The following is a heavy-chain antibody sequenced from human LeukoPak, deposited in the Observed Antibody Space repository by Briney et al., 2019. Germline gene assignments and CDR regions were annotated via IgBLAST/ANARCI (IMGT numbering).Heavy chain of an antibody. CDR3: ARGDAPTYYYDTSGYSVGDY. V-gene: IGHV1-2*02. CDR2: SKFNSGGT. Sequence: ASVKVSCKASGYTFTGYYMHWVRRAPGQGLEWMGWSKFNSGGTNYAQKFQGRVTMTRDTSISTAYMELSRLRSDDTAVYYCARGDAPTYYYDTSGYSVGDYWGQGSLVTVSS. J-gene: IGHJ4*02. D-gene: IGHD3-22*01. CDR1: GYTFTGYY.